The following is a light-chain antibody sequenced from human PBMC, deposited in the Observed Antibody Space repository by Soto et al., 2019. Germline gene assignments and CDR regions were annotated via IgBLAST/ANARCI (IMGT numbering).Light chain of an antibody. CDR3: QQRSNWPPGIA. CDR1: QSVSNN. J-gene: IGKJ5*01. Sequence: EIVMTQAPAILAVSPGDRATLSCRAGQSVSNNLAWYQQKPGQTPRLVIYGASNRATGVPARFSGSGSGTDFTLTISSLEPEDFAVYYCQQRSNWPPGIAFGQGTRLEI. V-gene: IGKV3-11*01. CDR2: GAS.